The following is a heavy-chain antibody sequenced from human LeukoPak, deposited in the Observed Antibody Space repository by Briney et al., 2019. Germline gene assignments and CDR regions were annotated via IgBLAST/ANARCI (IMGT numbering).Heavy chain of an antibody. CDR3: ARAARYCTNGVCDGWLDY. CDR2: INHSGST. V-gene: IGHV4-34*01. J-gene: IGHJ4*02. D-gene: IGHD2-8*01. CDR1: GGSFSGYY. Sequence: PPETLSLTCAVYGGSFSGYYWSWIRQPPGKGLEWIGEINHSGSTNYNPSLKSRVTISVDTSKNQFSLKLSSVTAADTAVYYCARAARYCTNGVCDGWLDYWGQGTLVTVSS.